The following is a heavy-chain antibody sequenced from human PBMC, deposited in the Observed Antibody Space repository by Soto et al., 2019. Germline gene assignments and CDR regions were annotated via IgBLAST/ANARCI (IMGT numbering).Heavy chain of an antibody. D-gene: IGHD3-22*01. Sequence: QVQLQESGPGLVKPSETLSLTCAVSGDSISSYYCMWIRQPPGKGLESIGYLYYGRSANYNPSLTSRVTLSVDTSTNQCSLTLSSMTAADTAAYYCALRSMAVVPEYWGQGTLVTVSS. CDR2: LYYGRSA. J-gene: IGHJ4*02. CDR3: ALRSMAVVPEY. V-gene: IGHV4-59*01. CDR1: GDSISSYY.